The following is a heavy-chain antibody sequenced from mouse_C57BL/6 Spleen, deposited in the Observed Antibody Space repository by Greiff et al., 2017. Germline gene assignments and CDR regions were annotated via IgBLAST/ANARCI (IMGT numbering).Heavy chain of an antibody. D-gene: IGHD2-2*01. CDR1: GYTFTGYW. CDR3: ARSRSFGYAWFAY. Sequence: QVQLQQSGAELMTPGASVKLSCKATGYTFTGYWIEWVKQRPGHGLEWIGEILPGSGSTNYTEKFKGKATFTADTSSNTAYMQLLSLITEDAAIYYSARSRSFGYAWFAYWGQGTLVTVSA. V-gene: IGHV1-9*01. J-gene: IGHJ3*01. CDR2: ILPGSGST.